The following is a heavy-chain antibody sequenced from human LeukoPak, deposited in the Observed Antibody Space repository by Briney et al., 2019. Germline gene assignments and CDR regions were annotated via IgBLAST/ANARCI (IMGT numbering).Heavy chain of an antibody. CDR2: ISSSSSYI. V-gene: IGHV3-21*01. D-gene: IGHD3-16*01. CDR3: ARDHGGRNYDYVWGRTFFDY. CDR1: GFTFSSYS. Sequence: GGSLRLPCAASGFTFSSYSMNWVRQAPGKGLEWVSSISSSSSYIYYADSVKGRFTISRDNAKNSLYLQMNSLRAEDTAVYYCARDHGGRNYDYVWGRTFFDYWGQGTLVTVSS. J-gene: IGHJ4*02.